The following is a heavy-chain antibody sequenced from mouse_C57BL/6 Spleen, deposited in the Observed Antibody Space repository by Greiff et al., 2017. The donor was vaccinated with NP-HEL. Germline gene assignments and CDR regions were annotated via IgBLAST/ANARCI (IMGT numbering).Heavy chain of an antibody. CDR3: TTGAPGNYVGWYFDV. D-gene: IGHD2-1*01. J-gene: IGHJ1*03. CDR1: GFNIKDDY. V-gene: IGHV14-4*01. Sequence: EVQLQESGAELVRPGASVKLSCTASGFNIKDDYMHWVKQRPEQGLEWIGWIDPENGDTEYASKFQGKATITADTSSNTAYLQLSSLTSEDTAVYYCTTGAPGNYVGWYFDVWGTGTTVTVSS. CDR2: IDPENGDT.